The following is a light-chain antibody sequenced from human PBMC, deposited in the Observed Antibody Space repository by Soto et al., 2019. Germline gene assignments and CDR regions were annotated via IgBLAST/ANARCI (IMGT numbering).Light chain of an antibody. Sequence: EIVLTQSPGTLSLSPGEGATLSCRASQDVDNNFLAWYQQRPGQAPRLLIYASSRRATGIPDRFSGSGSGTDFTLTISRVGPEDIGVYFCHPYYSSITFRGWTKVEVK. CDR2: ASS. CDR3: HPYYSSIT. J-gene: IGKJ4*01. CDR1: QDVDNNF. V-gene: IGKV3-20*01.